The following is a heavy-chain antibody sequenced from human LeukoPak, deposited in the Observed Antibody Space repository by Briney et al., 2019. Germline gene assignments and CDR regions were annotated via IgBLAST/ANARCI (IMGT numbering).Heavy chain of an antibody. Sequence: PGGSLRLSCAASGFTFSSYSFNWVRQAPGKGLEWISYISTTGYTVYYADSAKGRFTVSRDNAKDSLYLQMNSLRAEDTAVYYCAKVPQDIVVVPAAKRSNNYYYYMDVWGKGTTVTISS. J-gene: IGHJ6*03. CDR1: GFTFSSYS. V-gene: IGHV3-48*04. D-gene: IGHD2-2*01. CDR3: AKVPQDIVVVPAAKRSNNYYYYMDV. CDR2: ISTTGYTV.